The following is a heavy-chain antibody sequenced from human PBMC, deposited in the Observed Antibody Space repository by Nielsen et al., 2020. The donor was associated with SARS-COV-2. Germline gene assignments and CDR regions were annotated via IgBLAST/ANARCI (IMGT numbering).Heavy chain of an antibody. CDR3: ARETYSLMFDP. D-gene: IGHD2-21*01. CDR1: GFTFSSYW. CDR2: INSDGSST. Sequence: GGSLRLSCAASGFTFSSYWMHWVRQAPGKGLVWVSRINSDGSSTSYADSVKGRFTISRDNAKNTLYLQMNSLRAEDTAVYYCARETYSLMFDPWGQGTLVTVSS. V-gene: IGHV3-74*01. J-gene: IGHJ5*02.